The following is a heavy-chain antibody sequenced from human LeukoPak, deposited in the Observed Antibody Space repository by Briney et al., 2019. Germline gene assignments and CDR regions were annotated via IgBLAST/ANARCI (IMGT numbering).Heavy chain of an antibody. V-gene: IGHV3-53*05. CDR3: ARDDFTIFGVVTYFDY. D-gene: IGHD3-3*01. CDR1: GFTVSSNY. Sequence: PGGSLRLSCAASGFTVSSNYMSWVRQAPGKGLEWVSVIYSGGSTYYADSVKGRFTISRDNSKNTLYLQMNSLRAEDTAVYYCARDDFTIFGVVTYFDYWGQGTLVTVSS. CDR2: IYSGGST. J-gene: IGHJ4*02.